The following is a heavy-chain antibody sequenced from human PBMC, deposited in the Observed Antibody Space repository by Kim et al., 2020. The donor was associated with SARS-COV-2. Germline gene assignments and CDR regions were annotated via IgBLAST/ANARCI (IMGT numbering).Heavy chain of an antibody. V-gene: IGHV3-33*01. Sequence: GGSLRLSCAASGFTFSSYGMHWVRQAPGKGLEWVAVIWYDGSNKYYADSVKGRFTISRDNSKNTLYLQMNSLRAEDTAVYYCARVPEKGQGSGYYLGGDNGMDVWGQGTTVTVSS. CDR3: ARVPEKGQGSGYYLGGDNGMDV. J-gene: IGHJ6*02. D-gene: IGHD3-22*01. CDR2: IWYDGSNK. CDR1: GFTFSSYG.